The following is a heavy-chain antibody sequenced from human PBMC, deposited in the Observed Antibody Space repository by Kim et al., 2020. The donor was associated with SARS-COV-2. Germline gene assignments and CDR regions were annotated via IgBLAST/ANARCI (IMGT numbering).Heavy chain of an antibody. D-gene: IGHD3-3*01. CDR1: GFTFSSYA. CDR3: VKEVGGYNDFWSGYYSWYYYGMGV. CDR2: ISSNGGST. J-gene: IGHJ6*02. V-gene: IGHV3-64D*06. Sequence: GGSLRLSCSASGFTFSSYAMHWVRQAPGKGLEYVSAISSNGGSTYYADSVKGRFTISRDNSKNTLYLQMSSLRAEDTAVYYCVKEVGGYNDFWSGYYSWYYYGMGVWGQGTTVTVSS.